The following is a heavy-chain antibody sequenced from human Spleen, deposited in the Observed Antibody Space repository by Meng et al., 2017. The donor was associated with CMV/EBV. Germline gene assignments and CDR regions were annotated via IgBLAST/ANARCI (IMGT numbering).Heavy chain of an antibody. CDR1: GGTCSRYA. D-gene: IGHD6-13*01. CDR3: AGSSSWDKGYFDF. CDR2: IIPISDSP. J-gene: IGHJ4*02. Sequence: KAHGGTCSRYAISWVRQAPGQGLEWMGGIIPISDSPRYAQKFQGRVTMTSDSSTSTAYMELSSLRSDDTAVYYCAGSSSWDKGYFDFWGQGTLVTVSS. V-gene: IGHV1-69*01.